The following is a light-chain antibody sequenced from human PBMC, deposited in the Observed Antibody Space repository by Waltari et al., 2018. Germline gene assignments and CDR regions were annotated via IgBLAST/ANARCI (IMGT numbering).Light chain of an antibody. Sequence: DIQMTQSTSSLSASVAARVTITCRASQSISSYLNWYQQKPGKAHKLLIYAASSLQSGVPSRFSGSGSGTDFTLTISSLQPEDFATYYCQQSYSTPYTFGQGTKLEIK. V-gene: IGKV1-39*01. J-gene: IGKJ2*01. CDR1: QSISSY. CDR3: QQSYSTPYT. CDR2: AAS.